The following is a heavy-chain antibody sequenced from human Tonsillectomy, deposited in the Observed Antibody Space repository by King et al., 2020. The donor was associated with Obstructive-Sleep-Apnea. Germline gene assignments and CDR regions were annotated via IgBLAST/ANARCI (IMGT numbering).Heavy chain of an antibody. D-gene: IGHD3-16*01. CDR3: TVLGELTPTHYY. J-gene: IGHJ4*02. CDR1: GFTFSGSA. Sequence: VQLVESGGGLVQPGGSLKLSCAASGFTFSGSAMHWVRQASGKGLEWVGRIRSKANSYATAYAATVKGRFTIARDDSKNTPYLQMNSLKTEDTAVYYCTVLGELTPTHYYWGQGTLVTVSS. CDR2: IRSKANSYAT. V-gene: IGHV3-73*01.